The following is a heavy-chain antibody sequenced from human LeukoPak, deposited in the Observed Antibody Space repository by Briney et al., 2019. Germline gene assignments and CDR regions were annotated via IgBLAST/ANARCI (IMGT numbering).Heavy chain of an antibody. CDR3: ARELRDTAMVHFDY. J-gene: IGHJ4*02. CDR1: GFTFSSYW. D-gene: IGHD5-18*01. Sequence: PGGSLRLSCAASGFTFSSYWMSWVRQAPGKGREWVANIKQDGSEKYYVDSVKGRFTISRDNAKNSLYLQMNSLRAEDTAVYYCARELRDTAMVHFDYWGQGTLVTVSS. CDR2: IKQDGSEK. V-gene: IGHV3-7*01.